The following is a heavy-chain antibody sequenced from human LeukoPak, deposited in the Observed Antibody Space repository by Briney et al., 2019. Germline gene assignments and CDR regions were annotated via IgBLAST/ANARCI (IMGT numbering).Heavy chain of an antibody. V-gene: IGHV1-18*01. CDR2: ISTYNGNT. CDR3: ARDNLAMTTNLEYYYYYMDV. J-gene: IGHJ6*03. Sequence: GASVTVSCKASGYSFTTYGITWVRQAPGQGLEWMGWISTYNGNTKYSQKLQGRVTMTTDTSTTTVYMELRSLRSDDTAVYYCARDNLAMTTNLEYYYYYMDVWGKGTTVTVSS. D-gene: IGHD4-11*01. CDR1: GYSFTTYG.